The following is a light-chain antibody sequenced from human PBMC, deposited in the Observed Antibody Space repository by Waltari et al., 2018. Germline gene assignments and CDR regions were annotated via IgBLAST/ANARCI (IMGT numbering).Light chain of an antibody. J-gene: IGLJ3*02. Sequence: FMLTQPHSVSESPGKTVTISCTRTRGSIDSNYVQWYQQRPGRSPTTVIYDDYPRPSGVPARFSASIDRASNSASLTIAGLTTEDEADYYCLSFDNTLWVFGGGTKLTVL. CDR2: DDY. V-gene: IGLV6-57*01. CDR1: RGSIDSNY. CDR3: LSFDNTLWV.